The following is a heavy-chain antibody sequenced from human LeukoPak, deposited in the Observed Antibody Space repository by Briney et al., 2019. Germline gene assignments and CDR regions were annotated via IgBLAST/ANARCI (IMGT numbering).Heavy chain of an antibody. J-gene: IGHJ4*02. Sequence: VASVKVSCKASGGTFSSYAISWVRQAPGQGLEWMGRIIPIFGIANYAQKFQGRVTITADKSTSTAYMELSSLRSEDTAVYYCARLNYDYVWGSYEDYWGQGTLVTVSS. D-gene: IGHD3-16*01. CDR3: ARLNYDYVWGSYEDY. CDR1: GGTFSSYA. V-gene: IGHV1-69*04. CDR2: IIPIFGIA.